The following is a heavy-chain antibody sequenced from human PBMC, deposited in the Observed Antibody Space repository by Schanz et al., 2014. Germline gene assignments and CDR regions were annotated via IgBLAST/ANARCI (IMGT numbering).Heavy chain of an antibody. D-gene: IGHD3-9*01. CDR1: GFTFSDYY. Sequence: ESGGGLVTPGGSLRLSCAASGFTFSDYYMSWIRQAPGKGLECISYISSRGTTIYYADSVKGRFTISRDNAKNSLYLQMNSLRDEDTAVYYCARDHPHRGVTGYYNDVWGQGTVVTVSS. J-gene: IGHJ3*01. CDR3: ARDHPHRGVTGYYNDV. CDR2: ISSRGTTI. V-gene: IGHV3-11*04.